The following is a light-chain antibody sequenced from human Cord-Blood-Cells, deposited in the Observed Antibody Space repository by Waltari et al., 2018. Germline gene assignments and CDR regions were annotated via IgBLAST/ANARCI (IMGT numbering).Light chain of an antibody. Sequence: QSALTQPRSVSASPGQPVPIPCNGTRSAVGGDHSVSWYQQHPGKAPKLMIYDVSKRPSGVPDRFSGLKSGNTASLTISGLQAEYDADYYCCSYAGTDVVFGGGTKLPVL. CDR3: CSYAGTDVV. CDR1: RSAVGGDHS. V-gene: IGLV2-11*01. J-gene: IGLJ2*01. CDR2: DVS.